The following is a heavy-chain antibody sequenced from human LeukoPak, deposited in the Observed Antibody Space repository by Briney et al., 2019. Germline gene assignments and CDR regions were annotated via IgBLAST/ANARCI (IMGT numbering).Heavy chain of an antibody. D-gene: IGHD7-27*01. CDR3: ARDHSNGDDY. CDR1: GGSISSYY. V-gene: IGHV4-59*01. Sequence: PSETLSLTCTVSGGSISSYYWSWIRQPPGKGLEWIGYIYYSGSTNYNPSLKSRVTISVDTSKNQFSLKLSSVTAADTAVYYCARDHSNGDDYWGQGTLVTVSS. J-gene: IGHJ4*02. CDR2: IYYSGST.